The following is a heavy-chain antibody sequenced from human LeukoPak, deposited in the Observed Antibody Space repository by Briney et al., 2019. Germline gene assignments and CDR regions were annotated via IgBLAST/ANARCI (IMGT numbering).Heavy chain of an antibody. J-gene: IGHJ6*03. Sequence: PGGSLRLSCAASGFTFSTYGIHWVRQAPGKGLEWVAFIRYDGNEKYYADSMKGRFTISRDNSKNTLYLQMNSLRTEDTAVYYCAKDAWRCSGSSCPQYYYYMDVWGKGTTVTVSS. D-gene: IGHD2-15*01. CDR2: IRYDGNEK. CDR3: AKDAWRCSGSSCPQYYYYMDV. V-gene: IGHV3-30*02. CDR1: GFTFSTYG.